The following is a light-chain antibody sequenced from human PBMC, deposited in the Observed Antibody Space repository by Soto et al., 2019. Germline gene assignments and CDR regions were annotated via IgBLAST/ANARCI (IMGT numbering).Light chain of an antibody. Sequence: QSVLTQSPSASASLGASVKLTCTLSSGHSSYAIAWHQQQPEKGPRYLMKLNSDGSHSKGDGIPDRFSGSSSGAERYLTISSLQSEDEADYYCQTWGSGIRVVFGGGPTLTVL. CDR3: QTWGSGIRVV. CDR1: SGHSSYA. V-gene: IGLV4-69*01. J-gene: IGLJ2*01. CDR2: LNSDGSH.